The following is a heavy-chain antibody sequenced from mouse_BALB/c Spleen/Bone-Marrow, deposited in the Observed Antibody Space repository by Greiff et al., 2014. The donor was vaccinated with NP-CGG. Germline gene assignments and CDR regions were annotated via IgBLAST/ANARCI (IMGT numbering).Heavy chain of an antibody. CDR2: INPSDGRA. V-gene: IGHV1S81*02. CDR1: GYTFTSYW. CDR3: ARAGGYDGFAY. J-gene: IGHJ3*01. Sequence: QVQLQQPGAELVKPGASVKLSCKASGYTFTSYWMHWVKRRPGQGLEWIGEINPSDGRADYNEKFRSKATLTVDRSSSTAYMQLSSLTSEDSAVYYCARAGGYDGFAYWGQGTLVTVSA. D-gene: IGHD2-2*01.